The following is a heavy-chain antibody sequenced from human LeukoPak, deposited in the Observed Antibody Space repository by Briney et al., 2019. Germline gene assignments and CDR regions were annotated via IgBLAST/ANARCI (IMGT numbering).Heavy chain of an antibody. Sequence: SETLSLTCTVSGGSISRYYWSWIRQPPGEGLEWIGYIYYSGSTNYNPSLKSRVTISVDTSKNQFSLKLSSVTAADTAVYYCAAGIAVAGPFDYWGQGTLVTVSS. D-gene: IGHD6-19*01. CDR3: AAGIAVAGPFDY. CDR2: IYYSGST. J-gene: IGHJ4*02. CDR1: GGSISRYY. V-gene: IGHV4-59*01.